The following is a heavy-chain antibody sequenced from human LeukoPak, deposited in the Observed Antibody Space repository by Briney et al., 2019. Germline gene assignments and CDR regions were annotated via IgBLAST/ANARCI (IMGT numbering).Heavy chain of an antibody. V-gene: IGHV3-73*01. D-gene: IGHD4-17*01. CDR3: AKYGDGFDY. J-gene: IGHJ4*02. Sequence: GGSLRLSCAASGFTFSGSAMHWVRQASGKGLEWVGRIRSKANSYATAYAASVKGRFTISRDNSKNTLYLQMNSLRAEDTAVYYCAKYGDGFDYWGQGTLVTVSS. CDR1: GFTFSGSA. CDR2: IRSKANSYAT.